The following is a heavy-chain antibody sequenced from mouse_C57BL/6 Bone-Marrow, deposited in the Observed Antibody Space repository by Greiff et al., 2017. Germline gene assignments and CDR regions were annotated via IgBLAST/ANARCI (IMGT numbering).Heavy chain of an antibody. V-gene: IGHV5-15*01. CDR1: GFTFSDYG. CDR2: ISNLAYSI. Sequence: EVKVVESGGGLVQPGGSLKLSCAASGFTFSDYGMAWVRQAPRKGPEWVAFISNLAYSIYYADTVTGRFTISRENAKNTLYLEMSSLRSEDTAMYYCARRVYYGSSYWYFDVWGTGTTVTVSS. J-gene: IGHJ1*03. D-gene: IGHD1-1*01. CDR3: ARRVYYGSSYWYFDV.